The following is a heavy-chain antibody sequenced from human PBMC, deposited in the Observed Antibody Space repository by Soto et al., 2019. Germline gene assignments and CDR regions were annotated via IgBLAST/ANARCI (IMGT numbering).Heavy chain of an antibody. D-gene: IGHD3-22*01. CDR1: GGSVSSGSYY. Sequence: SETLSLTCTVSGGSVSSGSYYWSWIRQPPGKGLEWIGYIYYSGSTNYNPSLKSRVTISVDTSKNQFSLKLSSVTAADTAVYYCAVGGYDSSGYTYYYYGMDVWGQGTTVTVSS. CDR3: AVGGYDSSGYTYYYYGMDV. V-gene: IGHV4-61*01. J-gene: IGHJ6*02. CDR2: IYYSGST.